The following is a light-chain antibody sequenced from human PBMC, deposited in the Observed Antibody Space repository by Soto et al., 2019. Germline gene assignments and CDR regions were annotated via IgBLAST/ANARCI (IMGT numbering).Light chain of an antibody. CDR3: QHYNSYSEA. CDR1: QSITNF. CDR2: EEY. V-gene: IGKV1-5*01. Sequence: DIQMTQSPSSLSASVGDRVTITCRASQSITNFLHWYQQKPGKAPKLLIFEEYNLESGVPSRFSGTGSGTEFTLTISSLQPDDFATYYCQHYNSYSEAFGQGTKVDIK. J-gene: IGKJ1*01.